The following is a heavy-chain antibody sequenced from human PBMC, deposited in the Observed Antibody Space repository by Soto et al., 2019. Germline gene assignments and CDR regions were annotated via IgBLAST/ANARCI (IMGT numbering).Heavy chain of an antibody. CDR2: IYHSGST. V-gene: IGHV4-31*02. J-gene: IGHJ3*01. CDR1: YGSLVDLGHY. CDR3: AKGGAVFDL. Sequence: VSYGSLVDLGHYCTWIRQHPGKGLEWIGYIYHSGSTYYSPSLKSRVTISVDTSENQFSLKLTSMTAADQAVYYFAKGGAVFDLWGQRKMVIV.